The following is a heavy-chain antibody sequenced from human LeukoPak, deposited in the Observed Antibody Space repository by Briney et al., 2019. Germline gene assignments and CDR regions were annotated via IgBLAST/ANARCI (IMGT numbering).Heavy chain of an antibody. CDR2: ISSASSTI. V-gene: IGHV3-11*01. D-gene: IGHD6-13*01. Sequence: GGSLRLSCAASGFTFSDYYMNWIRQAPGRGLEWVSYISSASSTIYYADSVKGRFTISRDNAKNSLYLQMNSLRAEDTAVYYCVRGVSISSSWYNDIWGQGTMVTVSS. CDR1: GFTFSDYY. J-gene: IGHJ3*02. CDR3: VRGVSISSSWYNDI.